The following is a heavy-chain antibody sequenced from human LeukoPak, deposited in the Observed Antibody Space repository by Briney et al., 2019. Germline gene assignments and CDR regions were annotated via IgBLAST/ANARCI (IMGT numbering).Heavy chain of an antibody. CDR2: IYHSGAT. J-gene: IGHJ4*02. CDR1: GDSIRSTTHY. CDR3: ATMKAVRVNDFWSGYPDY. V-gene: IGHV4-61*03. D-gene: IGHD3-3*01. Sequence: PSETLSLTCTVSGDSIRSTTHYWTWIRQPPGKGLKWMGYIYHSGATNYSPSLRSRVTISVDTSKNHFSLTLSSVTAADTAVYYCATMKAVRVNDFWSGYPDYWGQGTLVTVSS.